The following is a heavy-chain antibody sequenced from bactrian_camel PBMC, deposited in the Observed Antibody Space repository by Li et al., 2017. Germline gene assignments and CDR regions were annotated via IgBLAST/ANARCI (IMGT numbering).Heavy chain of an antibody. Sequence: HVQLVESGGGSVQTGGSLTLSCGDSGHTLKESCMAWFHQAPGKEREGVAYIYPNTNTRYYTDSVKGRFTISRGNTRNTLYLQMNSLKPEDTAMYYCVVDYEFCLAYSMPKATYWGQGTQVTVS. CDR2: IYPNTNTR. CDR3: VVDYEFCLAYSMPKATY. V-gene: IGHV3-2*01. CDR1: GHTLKESC. J-gene: IGHJ4*01. D-gene: IGHD3*01.